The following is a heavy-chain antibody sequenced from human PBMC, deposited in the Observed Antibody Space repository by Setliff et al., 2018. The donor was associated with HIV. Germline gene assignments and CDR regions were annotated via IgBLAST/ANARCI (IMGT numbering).Heavy chain of an antibody. J-gene: IGHJ5*02. V-gene: IGHV4-61*09. D-gene: IGHD6-13*01. CDR2: IYTSGS. CDR3: ARSSSWFIVKFDP. Sequence: SETLSLTCTVSGGSISSGTYYWSWIRQPAGKGLEWIGHIYTSGSTSGSANYNPSLKSRVTISVDMSKNQFSLKLNSVTAADTAVYYCARSSSWFIVKFDPWGQGTLVTV. CDR1: GGSISSGTYY.